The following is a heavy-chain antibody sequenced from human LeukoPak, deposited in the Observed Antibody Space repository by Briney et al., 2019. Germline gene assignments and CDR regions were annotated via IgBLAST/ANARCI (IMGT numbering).Heavy chain of an antibody. CDR2: INPSGGST. J-gene: IGHJ5*02. CDR3: ARDHNIAVAGSWFDP. Sequence: GASVKVSCKASGYTFTSYYMHWVRQAPGQGLEGMGIINPSGGSTSYAQKFQGRVTMTRDTSTSTVYMELSSLRSEDTAVYYCARDHNIAVAGSWFDPWGQGTLVTVSS. D-gene: IGHD6-19*01. V-gene: IGHV1-46*01. CDR1: GYTFTSYY.